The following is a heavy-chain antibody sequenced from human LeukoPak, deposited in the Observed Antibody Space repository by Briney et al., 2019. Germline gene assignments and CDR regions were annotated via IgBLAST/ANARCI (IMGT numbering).Heavy chain of an antibody. CDR2: FDPEYGET. Sequence: GASVKVSCKVSGYTLTELSMHWVRQAPGKGLEWMGGFDPEYGETIYGQKFQGRVTMTEDTSTDTAYMELSSLRSEDTAVYYCATGVVGATGFDAFDIWGQGTMVTVSS. CDR3: ATGVVGATGFDAFDI. V-gene: IGHV1-24*01. CDR1: GYTLTELS. J-gene: IGHJ3*02. D-gene: IGHD1-26*01.